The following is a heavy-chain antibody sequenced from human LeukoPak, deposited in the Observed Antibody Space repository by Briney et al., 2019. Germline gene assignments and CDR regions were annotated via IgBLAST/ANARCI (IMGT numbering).Heavy chain of an antibody. CDR2: TNHSGST. CDR1: GGSFSGYY. Sequence: SETLSLTCAVYGGSFSGYYWSWIRQPPGKGLEWIGETNHSGSTNYNPSLKSRVTISVDTSKNQFSLKLSSVTAADTAVYYCASTQRFWSGYYTGMGYWGQGTLVTVSS. J-gene: IGHJ4*02. D-gene: IGHD3-3*01. CDR3: ASTQRFWSGYYTGMGY. V-gene: IGHV4-34*01.